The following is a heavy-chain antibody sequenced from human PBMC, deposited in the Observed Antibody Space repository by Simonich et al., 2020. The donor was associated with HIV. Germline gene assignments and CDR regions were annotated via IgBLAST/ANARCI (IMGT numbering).Heavy chain of an antibody. CDR2: ISAYNSNT. V-gene: IGHV1-18*01. D-gene: IGHD5-12*01. J-gene: IGHJ3*02. Sequence: QVQLVQSGAEVKKPGASVKVSCQASGYTFTSYGISWVRQAPGQGLEWMGWISAYNSNTNYAKKLQGRVTMTTDTSTSTAYMERRSLRSDDTAVYYCARGSGYDYSTGIFDIWGQGTMVTVSS. CDR3: ARGSGYDYSTGIFDI. CDR1: GYTFTSYG.